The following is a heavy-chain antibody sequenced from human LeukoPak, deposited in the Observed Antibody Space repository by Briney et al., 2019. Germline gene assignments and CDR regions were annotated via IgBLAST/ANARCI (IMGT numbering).Heavy chain of an antibody. Sequence: GGSLKLSCAASGFTFSNSALSWVRQAPGKGLEWVSDISGSGGSTYYADSVKGRFTISRDNSKNTLYLQMNSLRAEDTAVYYCAKDGCSSTSCHHGMDVWGKGTTVTISS. CDR1: GFTFSNSA. CDR3: AKDGCSSTSCHHGMDV. J-gene: IGHJ6*04. V-gene: IGHV3-23*01. CDR2: ISGSGGST. D-gene: IGHD2-2*01.